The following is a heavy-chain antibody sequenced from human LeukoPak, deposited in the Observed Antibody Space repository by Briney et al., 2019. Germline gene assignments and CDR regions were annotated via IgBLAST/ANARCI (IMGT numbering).Heavy chain of an antibody. J-gene: IGHJ4*02. Sequence: GGSLRLSCAASGFTFSSYGMHWVRQAPGKGLEWVAFIRYDGSNKYYADSVKGRFTISRDNSKNTLYLQMNSLRAEDTAVYYCAKDFVVVPAAMREVPDYWGQGTLVTASS. CDR2: IRYDGSNK. CDR3: AKDFVVVPAAMREVPDY. D-gene: IGHD2-2*01. CDR1: GFTFSSYG. V-gene: IGHV3-30*02.